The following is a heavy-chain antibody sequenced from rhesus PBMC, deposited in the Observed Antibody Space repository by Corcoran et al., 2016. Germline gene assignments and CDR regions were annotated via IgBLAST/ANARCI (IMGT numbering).Heavy chain of an antibody. Sequence: QVQLQESGPGLGKPSETISLTCAVSGGSISSHYWSWIRQPPGKGLEWIGRIYGCSVSSTYSPSLTSRVTISTDTSKNQFSLKMTSLTAADTAVYYCARIVSRRFDVWGPGVLVTVSS. J-gene: IGHJ5-1*01. CDR2: IYGCSVSS. V-gene: IGHV4-147*01. CDR1: GGSISSHY. CDR3: ARIVSRRFDV.